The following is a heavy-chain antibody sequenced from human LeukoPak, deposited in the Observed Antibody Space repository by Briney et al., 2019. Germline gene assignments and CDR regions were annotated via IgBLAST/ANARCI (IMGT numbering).Heavy chain of an antibody. V-gene: IGHV4-39*01. Sequence: SETLSLTCTVSGGSISSSSYYWGWIRQPPGKGLEWIGSIYYSGSTYYNPSLKSRVTISVDTSKNQFSLKLGSVTAADTAVYYCARAGYSSGWYARGGFVSDWGQGTLVTVSS. CDR3: ARAGYSSGWYARGGFVSD. CDR1: GGSISSSSYY. CDR2: IYYSGST. D-gene: IGHD6-19*01. J-gene: IGHJ4*02.